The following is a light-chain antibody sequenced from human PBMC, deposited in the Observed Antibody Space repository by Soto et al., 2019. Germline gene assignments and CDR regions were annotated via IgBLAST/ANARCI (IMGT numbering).Light chain of an antibody. V-gene: IGKV1-39*01. J-gene: IGKJ5*01. Sequence: IQMTQYPSSLSASVGDRVTITCRASQSISSYLNWYQQKPGKAPKLLIYAASSLQSGVPSRFSGSGSGTDFTLTISSLQPEDFATYYCQQSYNSPPITFGQRTRLEN. CDR1: QSISSY. CDR3: QQSYNSPPIT. CDR2: AAS.